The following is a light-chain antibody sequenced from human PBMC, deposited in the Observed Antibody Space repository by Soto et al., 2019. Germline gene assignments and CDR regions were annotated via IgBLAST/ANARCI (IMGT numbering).Light chain of an antibody. J-gene: IGKJ1*01. CDR1: QSVSSN. CDR3: QQYNNWPRT. Sequence: EIVFTQSPGTLSLSRVERATLACGGSQSVSSNYLSWYQQKPGQAPRLLIHGASTRATGIPARFSGSGSGPEFTLTINSLQPEDSAVYYCQQYNNWPRTFGQGTKVDNK. CDR2: GAS. V-gene: IGKV3-15*01.